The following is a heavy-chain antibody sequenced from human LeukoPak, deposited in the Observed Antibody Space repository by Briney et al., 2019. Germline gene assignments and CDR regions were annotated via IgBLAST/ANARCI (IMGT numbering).Heavy chain of an antibody. J-gene: IGHJ6*03. CDR2: ISYDGSNK. Sequence: GGSLRLSCAASGFTFSSYAMHWVRQAPGKGLEWVAVISYDGSNKYYADSVKGRFTISRDNAKNSLYLQMNSLRAEDTAVYYCARGGSIASGWYSGYYYYMDVWGKGTTVTISS. CDR3: ARGGSIASGWYSGYYYYMDV. CDR1: GFTFSSYA. D-gene: IGHD6-19*01. V-gene: IGHV3-30*04.